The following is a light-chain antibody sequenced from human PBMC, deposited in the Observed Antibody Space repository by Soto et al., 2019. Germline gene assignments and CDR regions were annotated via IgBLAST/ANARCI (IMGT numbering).Light chain of an antibody. Sequence: EIVLTQSPGTLSLSPGERSTLSRMAIQSVSSTYLIWYQQKPGQAPRLLIYGASSRATGVPDRFSGGGSGTDFTLPISRLEPEDFAVYYCQHFVNSLTWTFGPGTKVEIK. V-gene: IGKV3-20*01. CDR3: QHFVNSLTWT. CDR1: QSVSSTY. CDR2: GAS. J-gene: IGKJ1*01.